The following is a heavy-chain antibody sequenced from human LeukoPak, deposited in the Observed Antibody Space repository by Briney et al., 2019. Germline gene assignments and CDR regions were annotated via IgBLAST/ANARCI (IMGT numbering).Heavy chain of an antibody. CDR1: GFTFSSYA. J-gene: IGHJ4*02. V-gene: IGHV3-23*01. CDR3: AKELLAGGSGYELVDFDY. D-gene: IGHD3-22*01. Sequence: GGSLRLSCAASGFTFSSYAMSWVRQAPGKGLEWVSAISGSGGSTYYADSVKGRFTISRDNSKNTLYLQMNSLRAEDTAVYYCAKELLAGGSGYELVDFDYWGQGTLVTVSS. CDR2: ISGSGGST.